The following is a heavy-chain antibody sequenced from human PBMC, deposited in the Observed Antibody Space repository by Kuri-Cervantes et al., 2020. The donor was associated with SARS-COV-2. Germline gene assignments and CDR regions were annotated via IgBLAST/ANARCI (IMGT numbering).Heavy chain of an antibody. J-gene: IGHJ4*02. CDR2: IKSKTDGGTT. Sequence: GESLKISCAASGFIFSDSSFHWVRQASGKGLEWVGRIKSKTDGGTTDYAAPVKGRFTISRDDSKNTLYLQMNSLKTEDTAVYYCTTVPMVRGVIKFDYWGQGTLVTVSS. V-gene: IGHV3-15*01. CDR1: GFIFSDSS. CDR3: TTVPMVRGVIKFDY. D-gene: IGHD3-10*01.